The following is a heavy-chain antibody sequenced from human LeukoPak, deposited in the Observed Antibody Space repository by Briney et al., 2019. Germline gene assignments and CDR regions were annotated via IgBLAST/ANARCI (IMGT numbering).Heavy chain of an antibody. Sequence: GGSLRLSCAASGFTFSSYWMSWVRQAPGKGLEWVSAISDRGGRTYYADSVKGRFSISRDKSKNTVHLQMNSLRAEDTAVYYCAKDGSGWYHDYWGQGTLVTVSS. J-gene: IGHJ4*02. V-gene: IGHV3-23*01. D-gene: IGHD6-19*01. CDR1: GFTFSSYW. CDR3: AKDGSGWYHDY. CDR2: ISDRGGRT.